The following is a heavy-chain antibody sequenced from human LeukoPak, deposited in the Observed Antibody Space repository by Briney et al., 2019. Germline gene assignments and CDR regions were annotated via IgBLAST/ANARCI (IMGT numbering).Heavy chain of an antibody. J-gene: IGHJ4*02. CDR3: ARDLCYYDSSGYYDY. V-gene: IGHV3-33*01. D-gene: IGHD3-22*01. Sequence: VXQAPGXXXXWVAVIWYDGSNKYYADSVKGRFTISRDNSKNTLYLQMNSLRAEDTAVYYCARDLCYYDSSGYYDYWGQGTLVTVSS. CDR2: IWYDGSNK.